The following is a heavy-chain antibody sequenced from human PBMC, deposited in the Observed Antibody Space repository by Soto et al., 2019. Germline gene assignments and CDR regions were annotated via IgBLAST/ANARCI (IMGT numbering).Heavy chain of an antibody. V-gene: IGHV3-48*01. CDR1: GFTFSSYS. J-gene: IGHJ3*02. D-gene: IGHD2-21*01. CDR3: ARDWVVGAFDI. Sequence: PGGSLRLSCAASGFTFSSYSMNWVRQAPGKGLEWVSYISSSSSTIYYADSVKGRFTISRDNAKNSLYLQMNSLRAEDTAVYYCARDWVVGAFDIWGQGTMVTVSS. CDR2: ISSSSSTI.